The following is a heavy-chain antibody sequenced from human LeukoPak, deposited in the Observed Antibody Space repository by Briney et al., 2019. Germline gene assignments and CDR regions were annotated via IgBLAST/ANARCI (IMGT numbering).Heavy chain of an antibody. D-gene: IGHD6-13*01. CDR2: IYSGGNT. J-gene: IGHJ3*02. CDR3: ATQPTDAFDI. V-gene: IGHV3-66*01. Sequence: GGSLRLSCAASGFTVSSNYMSWVRQAPGKGLEWVSIIYSGGNTYYADSVKGRLTISRDNSKNTLYLQMNSLRAEDTAVYYCATQPTDAFDIWGQGTVVTVCS. CDR1: GFTVSSNY.